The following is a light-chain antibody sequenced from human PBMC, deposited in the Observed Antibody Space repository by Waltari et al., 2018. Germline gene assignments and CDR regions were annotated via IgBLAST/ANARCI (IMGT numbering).Light chain of an antibody. Sequence: EIVLTQSPGTLSLSPGERATLSCRTSQSVGRTLAWYQQKPGQAPSLLIYGASIRATGIPDRFRGSGSGTYFSLTISRLEPEDFAVYYCQHYVRLPVTFGQGTKVEIK. V-gene: IGKV3-20*01. CDR3: QHYVRLPVT. CDR1: QSVGRT. CDR2: GAS. J-gene: IGKJ1*01.